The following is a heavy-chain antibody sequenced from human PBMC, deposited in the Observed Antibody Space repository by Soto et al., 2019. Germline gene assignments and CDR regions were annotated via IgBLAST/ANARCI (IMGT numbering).Heavy chain of an antibody. J-gene: IGHJ3*02. V-gene: IGHV1-18*01. CDR3: ARDKVWGGFDI. CDR1: GYCFSNYN. Sequence: GASVKVSCKSSGYCFSNYNFCWVRQAPGQGLEWLGWISGYNGNTNYAQKLQGRVTMTTDSFTSTAYMELRSLRSDDTAVYYCARDKVWGGFDIWGQGTMVTVSS. CDR2: ISGYNGNT. D-gene: IGHD3-16*01.